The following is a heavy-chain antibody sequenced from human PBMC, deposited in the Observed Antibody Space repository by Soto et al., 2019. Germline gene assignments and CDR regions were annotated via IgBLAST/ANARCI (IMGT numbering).Heavy chain of an antibody. D-gene: IGHD4-4*01. J-gene: IGHJ6*02. V-gene: IGHV4-34*01. Sequence: SETLSLTCAVYGGSFSDYYWSWIRQPPGKGLEWIGEINHRGSTNYNPSLKSRVTISVDTSKNQFSLKLSSVTAADTAVYYCARTRTVAYYYGMDVWGQGTTVTAP. CDR3: ARTRTVAYYYGMDV. CDR1: GGSFSDYY. CDR2: INHRGST.